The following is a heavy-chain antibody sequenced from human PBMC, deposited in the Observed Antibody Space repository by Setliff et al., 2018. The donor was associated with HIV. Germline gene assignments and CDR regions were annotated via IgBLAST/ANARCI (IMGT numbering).Heavy chain of an antibody. CDR3: ARGSTAVNYYYYYIDV. CDR1: GYTFTSYG. V-gene: IGHV1-18*01. CDR2: ISGYNGNT. J-gene: IGHJ6*03. Sequence: ASVKVSCKASGYTFTSYGISWVRQAPGQGLEWMGWISGYNGNTNYAQKLQGRVTMTTDTSTSTAYMELRSLRSDDTAVYYCARGSTAVNYYYYYIDVWGKGTTVTVSS. D-gene: IGHD2-2*01.